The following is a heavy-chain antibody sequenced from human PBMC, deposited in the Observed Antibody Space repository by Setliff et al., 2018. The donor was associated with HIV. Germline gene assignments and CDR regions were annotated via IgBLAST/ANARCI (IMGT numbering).Heavy chain of an antibody. CDR1: GTSFSDHY. J-gene: IGHJ4*02. Sequence: SETLSLTCSVYGTSFSDHYWSWVRQTPGKGLEWIGEINQSGTTNYNPSLKSRVTMSIDTSERQFSLQLTSVTAADTAVYYCVRWYYCVSGACYRADYWGQGTMVTVSS. D-gene: IGHD2-21*02. CDR2: INQSGTT. CDR3: VRWYYCVSGACYRADY. V-gene: IGHV4-34*01.